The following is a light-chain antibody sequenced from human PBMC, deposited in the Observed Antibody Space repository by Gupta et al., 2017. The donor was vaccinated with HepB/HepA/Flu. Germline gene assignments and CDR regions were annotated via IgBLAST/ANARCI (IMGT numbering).Light chain of an antibody. V-gene: IGKV1-39*01. J-gene: IGKJ1*01. Sequence: DIQMTQSPSFLSASVGDRVTITCRASESVSPYLHWYQQKLGKAPKLLIFGTSNLQSGVPSRFSGSGSGTNFTLTINDLQPEDFASYSCQQTDNVPQTFGQGTTVE. CDR3: QQTDNVPQT. CDR2: GTS. CDR1: ESVSPY.